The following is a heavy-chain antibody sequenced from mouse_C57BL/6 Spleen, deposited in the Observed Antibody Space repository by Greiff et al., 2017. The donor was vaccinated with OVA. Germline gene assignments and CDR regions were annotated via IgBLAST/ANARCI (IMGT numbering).Heavy chain of an antibody. CDR2: IYPGDGDT. CDR3: AREWLLHWYVDV. CDR1: GYAFSSSW. J-gene: IGHJ1*03. D-gene: IGHD2-3*01. V-gene: IGHV1-82*01. Sequence: VQLQESGPELVKPGASVKISCKASGYAFSSSWMNWVKQRPGKGLEWIGRIYPGDGDTNYNGKFKGKATLTADKSSSTAYMQLSSLTSEDSAVDFCAREWLLHWYVDVWGTGTTVTVSS.